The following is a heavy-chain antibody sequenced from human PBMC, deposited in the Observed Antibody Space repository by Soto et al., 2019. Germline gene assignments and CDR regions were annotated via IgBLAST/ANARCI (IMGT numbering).Heavy chain of an antibody. CDR1: GGSISRGGYY. J-gene: IGHJ6*03. D-gene: IGHD5-12*01. V-gene: IGHV4-31*03. CDR2: IYYSWGT. Sequence: QVQLQESGPGLVKPSQTLSLTCTVSGGSISRGGYYWSWIRQHPGKGLEWIGYIYYSWGTYYNPSQKSRVTISVDTSETQFSLRLSSVTAADTAVYYCARKDSGYADYMDVWGKGTTVTVSS. CDR3: ARKDSGYADYMDV.